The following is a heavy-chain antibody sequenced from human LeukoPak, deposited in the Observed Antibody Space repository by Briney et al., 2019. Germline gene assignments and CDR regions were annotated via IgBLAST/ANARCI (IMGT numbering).Heavy chain of an antibody. J-gene: IGHJ3*02. CDR3: ARSRAQVDAFDI. D-gene: IGHD3-10*01. V-gene: IGHV1-46*01. Sequence: ASVKVSCKASGYTFTSYYMHWVRQAPGQGLEWMGIINPSGGSTSYAQKFQGRVTMTRDTSTSTVSMELSSLRSEDTAVYYCARSRAQVDAFDIWGQGTMVTVSS. CDR2: INPSGGST. CDR1: GYTFTSYY.